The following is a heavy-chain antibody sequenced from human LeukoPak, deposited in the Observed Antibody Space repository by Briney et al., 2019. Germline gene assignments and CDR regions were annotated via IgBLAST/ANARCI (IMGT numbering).Heavy chain of an antibody. CDR1: GYIFTTYD. V-gene: IGHV1-8*03. CDR3: ARRKFLGWFDP. CDR2: LNPNSGNA. D-gene: IGHD7-27*01. Sequence: GASVKVSCKASGYIFTTYDIGWVRRATGQGREWMGWLNPNSGNAGYTQKFQGRVTISRNTSISTAYMELSSLRSDDTAIYYCARRKFLGWFDPWGQGTLVTVSS. J-gene: IGHJ5*02.